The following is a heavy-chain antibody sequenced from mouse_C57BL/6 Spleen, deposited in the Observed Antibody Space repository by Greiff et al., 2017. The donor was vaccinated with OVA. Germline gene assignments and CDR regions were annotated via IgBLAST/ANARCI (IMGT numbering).Heavy chain of an antibody. CDR1: GFTFNTYA. CDR2: IRSKSSNYAT. J-gene: IGHJ1*03. V-gene: IGHV10-3*01. D-gene: IGHD1-1*01. Sequence: EVQRVESGGGLVQPKGSLKLSCAASGFTFNTYAMHWVRQAPGKGLEWVARIRSKSSNYATYYADSVKDRFTISRDDSQSMLYLQMNNLKTEDTAMYYGVRKRLGYGSSYGYFDVWGTGTTVTVSS. CDR3: VRKRLGYGSSYGYFDV.